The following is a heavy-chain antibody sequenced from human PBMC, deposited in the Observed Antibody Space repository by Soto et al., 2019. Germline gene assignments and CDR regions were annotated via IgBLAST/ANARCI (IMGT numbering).Heavy chain of an antibody. CDR1: GYSFTTYW. CDR3: ARHDYYGLKAFDI. D-gene: IGHD3-10*01. V-gene: IGHV5-51*01. CDR2: TYPGDSET. Sequence: PGESVKISCQGSGYSFTTYWIAWVLQMPGKGLEWMAITYPGDSETRYSPSFQGQVTISADKSISTAYLQWNSLKASDTAMYYCARHDYYGLKAFDIWGQGTMVTVSS. J-gene: IGHJ3*02.